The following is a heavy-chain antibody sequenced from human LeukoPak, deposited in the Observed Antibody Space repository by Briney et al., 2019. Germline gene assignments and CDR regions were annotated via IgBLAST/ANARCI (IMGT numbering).Heavy chain of an antibody. D-gene: IGHD4-11*01. Sequence: GASVKVSCKASGYTLTSYHMHWVRQAPGQGLEWMGIINPSGGSTIYPQKFQGKVTMTRDTSTSTVYMELSSLRSEDTAVYYCAMGAGYSYYVVWGQGTLVTVSS. CDR1: GYTLTSYH. J-gene: IGHJ4*02. CDR3: AMGAGYSYYVV. V-gene: IGHV1-46*01. CDR2: INPSGGST.